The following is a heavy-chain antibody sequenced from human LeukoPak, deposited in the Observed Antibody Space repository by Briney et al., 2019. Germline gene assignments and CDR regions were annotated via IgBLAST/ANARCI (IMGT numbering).Heavy chain of an antibody. CDR1: GFPFISYA. D-gene: IGHD2-8*01. V-gene: IGHV3-23*01. CDR2: VSGTGLTT. J-gene: IGHJ4*02. CDR3: AKELMGFDY. Sequence: GGPPSLSFAASGFPFISYAMGGVRQAPGKGLEWVSAVSGTGLTTYYADSVKGRFIVSRDNSKNTVYLQMNSLRGEDAAVYYCAKELMGFDYWGQETLVTVSS.